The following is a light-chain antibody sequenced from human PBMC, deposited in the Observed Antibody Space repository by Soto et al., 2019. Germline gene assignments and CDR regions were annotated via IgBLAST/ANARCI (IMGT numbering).Light chain of an antibody. V-gene: IGLV2-8*01. CDR3: SSYAGSNNFV. CDR1: SSDVGGYDY. Sequence: QSALAPPPSASGSPGQSVTISCTVTSSDVGGYDYVSWYQQHPGKAPKLMIYEVTKRPSGVPDRFSGSKSGNTASLTVSGLQAQDEADYYCSSYAGSNNFVFGTGTKVTVL. J-gene: IGLJ1*01. CDR2: EVT.